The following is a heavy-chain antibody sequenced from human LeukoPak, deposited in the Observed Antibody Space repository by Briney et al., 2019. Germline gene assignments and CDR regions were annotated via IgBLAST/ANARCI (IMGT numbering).Heavy chain of an antibody. Sequence: PGGSLRLSCAASGFTFSSYGMHWVRQAPGKGLEWVAVISYDGSNKYYADSVKGRFTISRDNSKNTLYLQMNSPRAEDTAVYYCAKVASRGEIDYWGQGTLDTVSS. CDR3: AKVASRGEIDY. V-gene: IGHV3-30*18. D-gene: IGHD3-10*01. CDR1: GFTFSSYG. CDR2: ISYDGSNK. J-gene: IGHJ4*02.